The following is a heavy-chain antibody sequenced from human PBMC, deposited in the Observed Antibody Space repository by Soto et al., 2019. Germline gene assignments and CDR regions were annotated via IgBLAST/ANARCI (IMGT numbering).Heavy chain of an antibody. V-gene: IGHV4-61*08. J-gene: IGHJ4*01. D-gene: IGHD6-13*01. CDR1: GGSISSGGYY. Sequence: PSEPLSLTCTVSGGSISSGGYYWSWIRQHPGKGLEWIGYIYYSGSTNYNPSLKSRVTISADTSKNQFSLKLTSVTAADTAVYYCARGAIAAQAFDSWGHGTLVTVSS. CDR3: ARGAIAAQAFDS. CDR2: IYYSGST.